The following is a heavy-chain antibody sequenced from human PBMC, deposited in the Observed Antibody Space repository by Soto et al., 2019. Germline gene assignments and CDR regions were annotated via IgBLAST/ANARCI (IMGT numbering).Heavy chain of an antibody. D-gene: IGHD6-19*01. CDR3: AEPPYIAVAGHYYFDY. J-gene: IGHJ4*02. V-gene: IGHV3-23*01. CDR1: GFTFSSYA. CDR2: ISGSGGST. Sequence: GGSLRLSCAASGFTFSSYAMSWVRQAPGKGLEWVSAISGSGGSTYYADSVKGRFTISRDNSKNTLYLQMNSLRAEDTAVYYCAEPPYIAVAGHYYFDYWGQGTLVTVSS.